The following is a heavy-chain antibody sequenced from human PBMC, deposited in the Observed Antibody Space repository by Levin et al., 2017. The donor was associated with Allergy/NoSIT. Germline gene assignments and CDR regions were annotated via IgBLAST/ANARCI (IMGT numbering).Heavy chain of an antibody. CDR3: ARSSSLRGVFDP. CDR1: GGSISSSAYY. V-gene: IGHV4-39*01. J-gene: IGHJ5*02. Sequence: PSETLSLTCTVSGGSISSSAYYWGWIRQPPGTGLEWIGSIYYSGSAYYNPSLKSRVTISEDTSKNQFSLKLSSVTAADTAVYYCARSSSLRGVFDPWGQGTLVTVSS. CDR2: IYYSGSA. D-gene: IGHD2-2*01.